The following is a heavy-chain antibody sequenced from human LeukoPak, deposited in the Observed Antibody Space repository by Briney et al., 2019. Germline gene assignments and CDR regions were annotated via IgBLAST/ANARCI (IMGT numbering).Heavy chain of an antibody. CDR2: IKQEGSEK. D-gene: IGHD2-2*01. CDR1: GFTLSSSW. V-gene: IGHV3-7*01. J-gene: IGHJ4*02. CDR3: ARDPIEYHFDH. Sequence: GGSLTLACAPSGFTLSSSWMGWVRQAPGRGRGWVANIKQEGSEKYYVDSVKGRYTISRDNAKNSLYLQKNSRRAEDTAVYYCARDPIEYHFDHWGQGTLVTVSS.